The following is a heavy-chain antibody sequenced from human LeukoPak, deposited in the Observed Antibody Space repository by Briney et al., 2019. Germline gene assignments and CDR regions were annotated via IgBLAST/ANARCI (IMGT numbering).Heavy chain of an antibody. Sequence: PGGSLRLSCAASGFTVSSNYMSWVRQAPGKGLEWVSVIYSGGSTYNADSVKGRFTISRDNSKNTLYLQMNSLRADDTAVYYCARGALQLNFDCWGQGTLVTVSS. CDR3: ARGALQLNFDC. J-gene: IGHJ4*02. D-gene: IGHD5-24*01. CDR2: IYSGGST. V-gene: IGHV3-66*01. CDR1: GFTVSSNY.